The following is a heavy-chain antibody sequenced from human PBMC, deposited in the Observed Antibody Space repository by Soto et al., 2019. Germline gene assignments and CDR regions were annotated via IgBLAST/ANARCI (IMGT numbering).Heavy chain of an antibody. J-gene: IGHJ2*01. CDR1: GGSISSSSYY. CDR3: ARGSVVVIAAGAFWYFDL. V-gene: IGHV4-39*01. CDR2: IYYSGST. D-gene: IGHD2-21*01. Sequence: SETLSLTCTVSGGSISSSSYYWGWIRQPPGKGLEWIGSIYYSGSTYYNPSLKSRVTISVDTSKNQFSLKLSSVTAADTAVYYCARGSVVVIAAGAFWYFDLWGRGPLVTVSS.